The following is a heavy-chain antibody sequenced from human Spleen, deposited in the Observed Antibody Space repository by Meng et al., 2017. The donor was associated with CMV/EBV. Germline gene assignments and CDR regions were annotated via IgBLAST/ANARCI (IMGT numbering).Heavy chain of an antibody. CDR3: GVMGRGAAAAGTLLDY. CDR1: GFTFSSYG. CDR2: IWYDGSNK. V-gene: IGHV3-33*01. Sequence: SGFTFSSYGMHWVRQAPGKGLEWVAVIWYDGSNKYYADSVKGRFTISRDNSKNTLYLQMNSLRAEDTAVYYCGVMGRGAAAAGTLLDYWGQGTLVTVSS. J-gene: IGHJ4*02. D-gene: IGHD6-13*01.